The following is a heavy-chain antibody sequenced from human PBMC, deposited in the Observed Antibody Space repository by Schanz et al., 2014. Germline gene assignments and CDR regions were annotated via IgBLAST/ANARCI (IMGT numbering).Heavy chain of an antibody. V-gene: IGHV3-23*01. Sequence: EVQLLESGGGLVQPGGSLRLSCASSGFSFTTYAMSWVRQAPGKGLEWVSSISSGGGSTYYADSVKGRFTISRDNSKNTLYLQMKSLRAEDTAVYYCVRDSFFAFDYWGQGTLVTVSS. CDR3: VRDSFFAFDY. CDR1: GFSFTTYA. D-gene: IGHD3-3*01. J-gene: IGHJ4*02. CDR2: ISSGGGST.